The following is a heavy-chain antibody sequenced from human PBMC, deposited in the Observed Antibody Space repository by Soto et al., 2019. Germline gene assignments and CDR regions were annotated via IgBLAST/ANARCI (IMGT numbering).Heavy chain of an antibody. CDR1: GGSFSGYY. V-gene: IGHV4-34*01. CDR2: INHSGST. J-gene: IGHJ5*02. D-gene: IGHD4-17*01. Sequence: SETLSLTCAVYGGSFSGYYWSWIRQPPGKGLEWIGEINHSGSTNYNPSLKSRVTTSVDTSKNQFPLKLSSVTAADTAVYYCARKQDYADNWFDPWGQGTQVTVSS. CDR3: ARKQDYADNWFDP.